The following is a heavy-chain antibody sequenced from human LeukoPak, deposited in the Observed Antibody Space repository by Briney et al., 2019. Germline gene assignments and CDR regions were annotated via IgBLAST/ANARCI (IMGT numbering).Heavy chain of an antibody. CDR2: VFYSGTT. CDR1: GDYITTTNHY. V-gene: IGHV4-39*01. D-gene: IGHD3-9*01. Sequence: SETLSLTCNVSGDYITTTNHYWAWIRQPPGKGLEWIASVFYSGTTYYNPSLKSRVTISMDTSRKQISLRLTSVTATDTAIYYCARRSRLYRHETTGYHDSWGQGTLVTVSS. J-gene: IGHJ4*02. CDR3: ARRSRLYRHETTGYHDS.